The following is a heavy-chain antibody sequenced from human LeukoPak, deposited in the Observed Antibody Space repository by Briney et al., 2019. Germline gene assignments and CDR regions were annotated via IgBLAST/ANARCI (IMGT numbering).Heavy chain of an antibody. CDR1: GYSFTNNG. CDR3: ARAVPRKRSFYYMDV. J-gene: IGHJ6*03. V-gene: IGHV1-8*02. Sequence: ASVKVSCKASGYSFTNNGISWVRQAPGQGLEWMGWMNPNSGNTSYAQKFQGRVTMTRNTSMSTAYMELSSLRSEDTAVYYCARAVPRKRSFYYMDVWGKGTTVTISS. D-gene: IGHD3-16*01. CDR2: MNPNSGNT.